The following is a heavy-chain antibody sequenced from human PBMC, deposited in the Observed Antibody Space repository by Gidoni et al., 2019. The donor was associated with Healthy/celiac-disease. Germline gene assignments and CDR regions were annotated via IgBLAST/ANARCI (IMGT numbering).Heavy chain of an antibody. D-gene: IGHD3-3*01. CDR1: GGSISSSSYY. CDR2: IYYSGST. V-gene: IGHV4-39*01. CDR3: AEWRGWFDP. J-gene: IGHJ5*02. Sequence: LQLQESGPGLVTPSATLSLTCTFSGGSISSSSYYWGWSRHPPGKGLDWIGSIYYSGSTYYNPSLKSRVTIAVDTSKNQFSLKLSSVTAADTAVYYCAEWRGWFDPWGQGTLVTVSS.